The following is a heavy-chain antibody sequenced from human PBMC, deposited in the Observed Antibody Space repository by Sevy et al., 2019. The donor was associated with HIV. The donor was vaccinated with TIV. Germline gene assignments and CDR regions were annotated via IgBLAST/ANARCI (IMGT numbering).Heavy chain of an antibody. Sequence: ASVKVSCKASDYTFSTQGFNWVRQAPGQGLEWMGWISAYNGNTKYAQKFQGRVTMTTDTSTSTAYMELRSLTSDDTAVYYCARDWAPGYYYDAIGVKRDYYFDYWGQGALVTVSS. D-gene: IGHD3-22*01. CDR1: DYTFSTQG. J-gene: IGHJ4*02. CDR3: ARDWAPGYYYDAIGVKRDYYFDY. V-gene: IGHV1-18*01. CDR2: ISAYNGNT.